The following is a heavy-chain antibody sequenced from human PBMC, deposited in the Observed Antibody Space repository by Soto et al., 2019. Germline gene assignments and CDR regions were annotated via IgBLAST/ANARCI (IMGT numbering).Heavy chain of an antibody. Sequence: AGGAPRLSCAAPGFTLSNYWVTRVRQAPGRGLEWVANIKKDGSEKHYVDSVKGRFTISRDNAKNSLYLQINSLRAEDTAVYYCAREIWGPEYWGQGTRVTVSS. CDR2: IKKDGSEK. CDR1: GFTLSNYW. D-gene: IGHD7-27*01. CDR3: AREIWGPEY. J-gene: IGHJ4*02. V-gene: IGHV3-7*03.